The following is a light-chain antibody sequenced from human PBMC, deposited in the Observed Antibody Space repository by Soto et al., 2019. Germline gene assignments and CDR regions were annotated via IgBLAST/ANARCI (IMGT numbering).Light chain of an antibody. J-gene: IGLJ2*01. Sequence: QSALTQPASVSGSPGQSITISCTGTSSDVGGYNYVSWYQQHPSKAPKLMIYEVSNRPSGVSNRFSGSKSVNTASLTISGLQAEDEADYYCSSYTNSNTPVVFGGGTKVTVL. CDR1: SSDVGGYNY. CDR3: SSYTNSNTPVV. V-gene: IGLV2-14*01. CDR2: EVS.